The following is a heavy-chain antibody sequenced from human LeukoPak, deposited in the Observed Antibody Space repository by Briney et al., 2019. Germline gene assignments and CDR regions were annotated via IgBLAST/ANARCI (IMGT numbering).Heavy chain of an antibody. Sequence: SETLSLTCAVYGGSFGGYYWSWIRQPPGKGLEWIGEINHSGSTNYNPSLKSRVTISVDTSKNQFSLKLSSVTAADTAVYYCARRELQQFDYWGQGTLVTVSS. D-gene: IGHD1-7*01. CDR1: GGSFGGYY. J-gene: IGHJ4*02. CDR2: INHSGST. V-gene: IGHV4-34*01. CDR3: ARRELQQFDY.